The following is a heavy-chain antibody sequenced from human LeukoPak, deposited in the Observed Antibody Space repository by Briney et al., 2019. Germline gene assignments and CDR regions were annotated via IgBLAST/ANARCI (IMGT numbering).Heavy chain of an antibody. V-gene: IGHV3-30-3*01. D-gene: IGHD2/OR15-2a*01. CDR1: GFTFSSYA. CDR3: AREFLWLDY. J-gene: IGHJ4*02. Sequence: PGRSLRLSCAASGFTFSSYAMHWVRQAPGKGLEWVAVIPYDGSNRYYADSVKGRFTISRDNSKNTLYLQMNSLRPEDTAVYYCAREFLWLDYWGQGTLVTVSS. CDR2: IPYDGSNR.